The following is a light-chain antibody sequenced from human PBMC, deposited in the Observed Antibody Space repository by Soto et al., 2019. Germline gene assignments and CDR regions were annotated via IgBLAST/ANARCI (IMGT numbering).Light chain of an antibody. V-gene: IGKV3D-15*01. CDR2: DAS. Sequence: EIVMTQSPATLSVSPGEGATLSCRASQSVSTHLAWYQQKPGQAPNLLIYDASNRATGIPARFSGSGSGTDFTLTISRLEPEDFAVYYCQQFVNSRWTFGRGTKVDIK. J-gene: IGKJ1*01. CDR1: QSVSTH. CDR3: QQFVNSRWT.